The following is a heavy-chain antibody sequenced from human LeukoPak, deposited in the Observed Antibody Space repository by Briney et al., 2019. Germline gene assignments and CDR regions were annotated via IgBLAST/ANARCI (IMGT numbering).Heavy chain of an antibody. CDR2: ISGSGSNT. J-gene: IGHJ4*02. CDR3: ARDLGTSYSGSYQGYFDY. CDR1: GFTFSNYA. Sequence: PGGSLRLSCAASGFTFSNYAMSWVRQAPGKGLEWVSAISGSGSNTYYADSVKGRFTISRDNSKNTLYLQMNSLRSDDTAVYYCARDLGTSYSGSYQGYFDYWGQGTLVTVSS. V-gene: IGHV3-23*01. D-gene: IGHD1-26*01.